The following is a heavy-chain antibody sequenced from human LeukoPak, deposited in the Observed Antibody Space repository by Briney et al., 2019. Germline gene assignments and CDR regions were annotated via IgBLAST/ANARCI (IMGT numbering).Heavy chain of an antibody. J-gene: IGHJ4*02. CDR1: GFTFSNYN. Sequence: GGSLRLSCAASGFTFSNYNMNWVRQAPGKGLEWVSVISSSSRYIYYADSVKGRFTISRDNAKNSLYLQMNSLRAEDTAVYYCARVSTAVSLAIDYWGQGTLVTVST. V-gene: IGHV3-21*06. CDR2: ISSSSRYI. CDR3: ARVSTAVSLAIDY. D-gene: IGHD6-13*01.